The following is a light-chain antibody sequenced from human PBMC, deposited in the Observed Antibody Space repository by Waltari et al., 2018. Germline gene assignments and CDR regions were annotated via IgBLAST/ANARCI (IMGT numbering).Light chain of an antibody. CDR1: GSNIGSNS. CDR3: VSGDDTLNGFV. CDR2: DSY. J-gene: IGLJ6*01. V-gene: IGLV1-44*01. Sequence: QTVLTQAPSASGTPGQRVTIHCFGSGSNIGSNSVNWYKQRPGSAPELLIYDSYRRPSDVPDRFSASKSGTSASLAINGLQGEDEADYYCVSGDDTLNGFVFGSGTKVTVL.